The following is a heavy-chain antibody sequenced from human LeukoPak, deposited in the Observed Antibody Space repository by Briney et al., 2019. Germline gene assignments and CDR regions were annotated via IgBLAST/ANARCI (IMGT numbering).Heavy chain of an antibody. CDR2: IYSGGST. V-gene: IGHV3-53*01. J-gene: IGHJ4*02. CDR3: AKEVDFFYYFDY. D-gene: IGHD3-3*01. CDR1: GFTVSSNY. Sequence: GGSLRLSCAASGFTVSSNYMSWVRQAPGKGLEWVSVIYSGGSTYYADSVKGRFTISRDNSKNTLYLQMNSLRAEDTAVYYCAKEVDFFYYFDYWGQGTLVTVSS.